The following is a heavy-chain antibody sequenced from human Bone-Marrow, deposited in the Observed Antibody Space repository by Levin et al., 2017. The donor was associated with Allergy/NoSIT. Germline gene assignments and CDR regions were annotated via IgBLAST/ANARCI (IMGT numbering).Heavy chain of an antibody. D-gene: IGHD2/OR15-2a*01. CDR1: GGSIRSGGYY. V-gene: IGHV4-31*03. Sequence: ASETLSLTCTVSGGSIRSGGYYWSWIRQHPGKGLEWIGYIYSSGSTYYNPSLKSRVTISVNTSKNHFSLKLSSMTAADTAVYYCARELRIALPYSQYYVDYWGQGTLVTVSS. CDR2: IYSSGST. J-gene: IGHJ4*02. CDR3: ARELRIALPYSQYYVDY.